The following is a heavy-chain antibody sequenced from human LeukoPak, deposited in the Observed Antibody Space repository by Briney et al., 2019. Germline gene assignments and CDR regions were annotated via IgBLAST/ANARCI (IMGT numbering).Heavy chain of an antibody. V-gene: IGHV4-34*01. D-gene: IGHD3-22*01. CDR2: INHSGST. CDR3: ARESNSGYYRFDF. CDR1: GGSFSGYY. J-gene: IGHJ4*02. Sequence: TSETLSLTCAFYGGSFSGYYWSWIRQSPGKGLEWIGEINHSGSTHYNPSLKSRVIISVDTSKRRFFLKLNSVTAADTAVYYCARESNSGYYRFDFWGQGSPVTVSS.